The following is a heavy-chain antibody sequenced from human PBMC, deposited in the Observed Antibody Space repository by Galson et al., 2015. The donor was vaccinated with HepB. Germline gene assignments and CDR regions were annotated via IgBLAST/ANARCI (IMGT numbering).Heavy chain of an antibody. CDR1: GGSISSSSYY. CDR3: ASPIQLWVGDAFDI. CDR2: IYYSGST. J-gene: IGHJ3*02. V-gene: IGHV4-39*06. Sequence: ETLSLTCTVSGGSISSSSYYWGWIRQPPGKGLEWIGSIYYSGSTYYNPSLKSRVTISVDTSKNQFALKLSSVTAADTAVYYCASPIQLWVGDAFDIWGQGTMVTVSS. D-gene: IGHD5-18*01.